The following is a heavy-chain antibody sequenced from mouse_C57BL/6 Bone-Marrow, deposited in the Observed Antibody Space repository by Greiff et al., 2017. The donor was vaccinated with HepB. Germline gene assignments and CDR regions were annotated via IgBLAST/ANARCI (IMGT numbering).Heavy chain of an antibody. CDR2: SRNKANDYTT. J-gene: IGHJ4*01. Sequence: EVMLVESGGGLVQSGRSLRLSCATSGFTFSDFYMEWVRQAPGKGLEWIAASRNKANDYTTEYSASVKGRFIVSRDTSQSILYLQMNALRAEDTAIYYCARDASMIKDYWGQGTSVTVSS. CDR1: GFTFSDFY. CDR3: ARDASMIKDY. V-gene: IGHV7-1*01. D-gene: IGHD2-4*01.